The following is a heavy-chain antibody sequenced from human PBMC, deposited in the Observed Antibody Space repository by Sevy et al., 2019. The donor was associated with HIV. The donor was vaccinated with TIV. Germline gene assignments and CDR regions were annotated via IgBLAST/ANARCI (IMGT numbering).Heavy chain of an antibody. CDR1: GFTVSSNY. D-gene: IGHD3-22*01. Sequence: GGSLRLSCAASGFTVSSNYMSWVRQAPGKGLEWVSVIYSGGSTYYADSVKGRFTISRDNSKNTLYLQMNSLRAEDTAVYDCARGFIKWFYFDYWGQGTLVTVSS. J-gene: IGHJ4*02. CDR3: ARGFIKWFYFDY. CDR2: IYSGGST. V-gene: IGHV3-53*01.